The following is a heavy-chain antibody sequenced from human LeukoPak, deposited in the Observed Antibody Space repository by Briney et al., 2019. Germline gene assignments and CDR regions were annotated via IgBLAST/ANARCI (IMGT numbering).Heavy chain of an antibody. CDR1: GYTFTNYA. V-gene: IGHV1-3*01. CDR2: LNAGNGNT. Sequence: ASVKVSCKASGYTFTNYAIHWVRQAPGQRLEWMGWLNAGNGNTKYSQKFQGRVTITRDTSASTAYMELSSLRSEDTAVYYCARERNYYYYGMDVWGQGTTVTVSS. J-gene: IGHJ6*02. CDR3: ARERNYYYYGMDV.